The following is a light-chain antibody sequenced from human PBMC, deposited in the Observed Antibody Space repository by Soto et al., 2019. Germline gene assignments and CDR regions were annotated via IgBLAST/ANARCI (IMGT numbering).Light chain of an antibody. Sequence: QSALTQPPSASGSPGQSVTISCTGTSSDVGAYKYVSWYQQYPGKAPKLMIYEVSRRLSGVPDRFSGSKSGNTASLTVSGLQAEDEADYYCTSYAGSNIGVFGGGTKLTVL. V-gene: IGLV2-8*01. CDR1: SSDVGAYKY. CDR2: EVS. J-gene: IGLJ3*02. CDR3: TSYAGSNIGV.